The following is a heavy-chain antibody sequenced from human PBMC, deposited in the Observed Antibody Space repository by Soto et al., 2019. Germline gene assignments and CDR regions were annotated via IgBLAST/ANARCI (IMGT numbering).Heavy chain of an antibody. CDR3: ARGGGVALDACAAVDI. D-gene: IGHD1-1*01. J-gene: IGHJ3*02. CDR1: GYTLTSHH. V-gene: IGHV1-46*01. Sequence: QVHLVQSGAEVKKPGASMKVSCTASGYTLTSHHVHWVRQAPGRRLEWLGSINPANGVAQYTARFQGRFLMTRGTSTSTGYMELRGLTSEDRAIFYCARGGGVALDACAAVDIWGQGTMVNVSS. CDR2: INPANGVA.